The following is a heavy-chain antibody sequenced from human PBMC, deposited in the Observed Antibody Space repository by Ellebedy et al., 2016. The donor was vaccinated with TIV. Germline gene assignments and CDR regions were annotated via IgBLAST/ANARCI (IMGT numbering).Heavy chain of an antibody. CDR3: ARDFLYGIITGTTPVPYYYYGMDV. J-gene: IGHJ6*02. D-gene: IGHD1-20*01. Sequence: ASVKVSCKASGGTFSSYAISWVRQAPGQGLEWMGGIIPIFGTANYAQKFQGRVTITADESTSTAYMELRSLRSDDTAVYYCARDFLYGIITGTTPVPYYYYGMDVWGQGTTVTVSS. CDR2: IIPIFGTA. V-gene: IGHV1-69*13. CDR1: GGTFSSYA.